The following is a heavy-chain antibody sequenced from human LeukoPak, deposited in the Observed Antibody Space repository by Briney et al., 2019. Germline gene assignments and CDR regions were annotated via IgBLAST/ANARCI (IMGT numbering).Heavy chain of an antibody. CDR1: GYTFTSYG. V-gene: IGHV1-18*04. CDR2: ISAYNGNT. J-gene: IGHJ6*04. CDR3: AREEYYYGSGSWYYGMDV. Sequence: ASVKVSCKASGYTFTSYGISWVRQAPGQGLEWMGWISAYNGNTNYAQKLQGRVTMTTDTSTSTAYMELRSLRSDDTAVYYCAREEYYYGSGSWYYGMDVWGKETTVTVSS. D-gene: IGHD3-10*01.